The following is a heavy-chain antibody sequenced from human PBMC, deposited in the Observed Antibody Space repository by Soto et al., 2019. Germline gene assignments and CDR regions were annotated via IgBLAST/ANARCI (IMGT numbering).Heavy chain of an antibody. V-gene: IGHV1-3*01. D-gene: IGHD6-13*01. CDR2: LNAANGDT. CDR1: GYTFTSYG. CDR3: VRRHVSATGIDWFDP. J-gene: IGHJ5*02. Sequence: GASVKVSCKASGYTFTSYGIHWVRQAPGQRLEWMGWLNAANGDTKYSPKFQGRVTITRDTSASTAYMELTSLRPEDTAVYYCVRRHVSATGIDWFDPWGQGTLVTVS.